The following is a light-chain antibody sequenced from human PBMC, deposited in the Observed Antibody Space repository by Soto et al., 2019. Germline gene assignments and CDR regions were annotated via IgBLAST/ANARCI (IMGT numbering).Light chain of an antibody. J-gene: IGKJ4*01. Sequence: MQLTQSPSTLSASVGERVTITCRASQSIXSCLGWYQQKPGQAPKVLXDAASILQRGGPSRLSGSISGTDFTLPISSLQAEDFANYYFQQTRSYPSTFGGGTKVDIK. CDR2: AAS. CDR3: QQTRSYPST. CDR1: QSIXSC. V-gene: IGKV1-5*01.